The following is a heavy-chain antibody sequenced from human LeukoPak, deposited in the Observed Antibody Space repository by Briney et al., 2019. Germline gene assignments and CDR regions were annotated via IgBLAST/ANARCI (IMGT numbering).Heavy chain of an antibody. D-gene: IGHD1-26*01. CDR1: GGSFSGYS. Sequence: SAETLSLTCAVYGGSFSGYSWSWIRQPPGKGLEWIGEINHSGSTNYNPSLKSRVTISVDTSKNQFSLKLSSVTAADTAVYYCARGRAKLHVKSGSYIHWGQGTLVTVSS. V-gene: IGHV4-34*01. CDR3: ARGRAKLHVKSGSYIH. CDR2: INHSGST. J-gene: IGHJ4*02.